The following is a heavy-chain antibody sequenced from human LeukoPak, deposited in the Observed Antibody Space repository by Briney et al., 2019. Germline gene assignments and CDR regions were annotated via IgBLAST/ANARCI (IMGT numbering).Heavy chain of an antibody. CDR1: GYTFTSYA. CDR3: ARGSELWFGELSAFDI. J-gene: IGHJ3*02. V-gene: IGHV1-3*01. D-gene: IGHD3-10*01. Sequence: ASVKVSCKASGYTFTSYAMHWVRQAPGQRLEWMGWINAGNGNTKYSQKFQGRVTITRDTSASTAYMELSSLRSEDTAVYYCARGSELWFGELSAFDIWGQGTMVTVSS. CDR2: INAGNGNT.